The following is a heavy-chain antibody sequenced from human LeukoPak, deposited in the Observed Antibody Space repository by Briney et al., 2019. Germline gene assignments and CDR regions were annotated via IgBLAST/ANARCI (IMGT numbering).Heavy chain of an antibody. V-gene: IGHV4-59*01. Sequence: KPSETLSLTCTVSGGSISNYYRRWIREPPGKVLEWIGFIYYSGSTTYNPSLKSRATISVDTSKNQFSLKLSSVTAAGTAVNYCARGTMIVGPWGQGTLVTVSS. D-gene: IGHD3-22*01. CDR1: GGSISNYY. J-gene: IGHJ5*02. CDR2: IYYSGST. CDR3: ARGTMIVGP.